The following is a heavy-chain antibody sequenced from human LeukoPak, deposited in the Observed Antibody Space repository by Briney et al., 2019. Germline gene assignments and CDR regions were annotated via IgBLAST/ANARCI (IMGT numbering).Heavy chain of an antibody. Sequence: GGSLRLSCAASGFTFSDYQMSWIRQAPGKGLEWVSVIYSGGSTYYADSVKGRFTISRDNSKNTLYLQMNSLRAEDTAVYYCASGSGSYRTPYYYMDVWGTGTTVTVSS. CDR3: ASGSGSYRTPYYYMDV. D-gene: IGHD3-10*01. J-gene: IGHJ6*03. V-gene: IGHV3-53*01. CDR2: IYSGGST. CDR1: GFTFSDYQ.